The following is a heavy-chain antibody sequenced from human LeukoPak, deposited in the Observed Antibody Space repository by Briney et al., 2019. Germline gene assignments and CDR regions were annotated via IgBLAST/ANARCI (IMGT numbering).Heavy chain of an antibody. Sequence: GASVKVSCKASGDSFTSFGFSWVRQAPGQGLEWVGWISGYNGNTNYAQKLQGRLTITTDTSTSTAYMELRSLRSDDTAIYYCATRAALDSLGWYHSYYGMGVWGQGTAVTVSS. V-gene: IGHV1-18*01. J-gene: IGHJ6*02. CDR3: ATRAALDSLGWYHSYYGMGV. CDR2: ISGYNGNT. CDR1: GDSFTSFG. D-gene: IGHD6-19*01.